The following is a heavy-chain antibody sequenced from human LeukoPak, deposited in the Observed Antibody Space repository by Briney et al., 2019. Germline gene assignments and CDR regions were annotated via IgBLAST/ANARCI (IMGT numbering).Heavy chain of an antibody. CDR2: ISYDGSDK. Sequence: PGRSLRLSCAASGFIFRNFAMHWVRQTPGKGLEWVALISYDGSDKYFRDSVKGRFTVSRDNSKNTLYLHMSSLRPEDTAVYYCATSGGTGWHPLDYWGQGTLVTVSS. J-gene: IGHJ4*02. V-gene: IGHV3-30*03. D-gene: IGHD6-19*01. CDR3: ATSGGTGWHPLDY. CDR1: GFIFRNFA.